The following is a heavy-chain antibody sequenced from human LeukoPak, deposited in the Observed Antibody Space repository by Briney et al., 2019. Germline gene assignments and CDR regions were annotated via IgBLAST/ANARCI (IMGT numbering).Heavy chain of an antibody. V-gene: IGHV3-23*01. Sequence: PGGSLRLSCAASGFTFSSYAMTWVRQAPGNGLEWVSVISHSGSSIYYADSVKGRFTISRDNAKNTLYLQMNSLRAEDTAVYYCAKLSIVGGSSDHYSFQGAFDIWGQGTMVTVSS. CDR2: ISHSGSSI. J-gene: IGHJ3*02. CDR1: GFTFSSYA. D-gene: IGHD3-22*01. CDR3: AKLSIVGGSSDHYSFQGAFDI.